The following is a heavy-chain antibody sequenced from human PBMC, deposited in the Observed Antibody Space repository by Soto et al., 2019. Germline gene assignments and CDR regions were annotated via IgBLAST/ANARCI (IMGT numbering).Heavy chain of an antibody. V-gene: IGHV4-59*01. Sequence: PSETLSLTCTVSGGSISSYYWSWIRQPPGKGLEWIGYIYYSGSTNYNPSLKSRVTISVDTSKNQFSLKLSSVTAADTAVYYCAREPLRAVAGHYYYYGMDVWGQGTTVTVSS. CDR1: GGSISSYY. D-gene: IGHD6-19*01. CDR2: IYYSGST. J-gene: IGHJ6*02. CDR3: AREPLRAVAGHYYYYGMDV.